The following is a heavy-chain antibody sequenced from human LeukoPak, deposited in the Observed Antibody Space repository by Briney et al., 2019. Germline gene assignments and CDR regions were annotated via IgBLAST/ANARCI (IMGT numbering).Heavy chain of an antibody. CDR2: MSSGGTT. J-gene: IGHJ6*02. D-gene: IGHD3-10*01. V-gene: IGHV3-23*01. Sequence: GGSLRLSCAASGGSTFRKYDLTWVRQAPGKGLEWVSLMSSGGTTYYAESVRGRFTISRDISKNTVYLQVNSLRTEDTAVYYCAKVLGFGGDAYGMDVWGQGTTVTVSS. CDR1: GGSTFRKYD. CDR3: AKVLGFGGDAYGMDV.